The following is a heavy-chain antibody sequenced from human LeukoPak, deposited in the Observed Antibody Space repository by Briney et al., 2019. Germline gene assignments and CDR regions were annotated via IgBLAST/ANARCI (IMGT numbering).Heavy chain of an antibody. D-gene: IGHD6-13*01. CDR3: ARRSIAAAGTFGY. CDR2: INHSGST. Sequence: PSETLSLTCAVYGGSFSGYYWSWIGQPPGKGVEWIGEINHSGSTNYNPSLKSRVTISVDTSKNQFSLKLSSVTAADTAVYFCARRSIAAAGTFGYWGQGTLVTVSS. J-gene: IGHJ4*02. V-gene: IGHV4-34*01. CDR1: GGSFSGYY.